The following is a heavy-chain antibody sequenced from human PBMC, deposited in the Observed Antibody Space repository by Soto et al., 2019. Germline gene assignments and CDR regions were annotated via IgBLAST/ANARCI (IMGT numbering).Heavy chain of an antibody. CDR1: GFTFNNFG. CDR2: LTGNGGTT. CDR3: ARGGQYQQPYQFDF. V-gene: IGHV3-23*01. D-gene: IGHD2-2*01. J-gene: IGHJ4*02. Sequence: EVKLWESGGGLVLPGGSLRLSCEASGFTFNNFGMSWVRQAPGKGLEWVSGLTGNGGTTYYADSVKGRFTISRDNSKNTLSLQMNSLRVDDTAVYYCARGGQYQQPYQFDFWGQGTLVTVSS.